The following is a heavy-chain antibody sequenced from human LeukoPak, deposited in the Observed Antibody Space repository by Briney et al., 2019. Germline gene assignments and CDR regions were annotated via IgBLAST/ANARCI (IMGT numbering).Heavy chain of an antibody. D-gene: IGHD3-3*01. CDR1: GYTFTGYY. CDR2: INSNSGGT. J-gene: IGHJ4*02. V-gene: IGHV1-2*06. Sequence: ASVKVSCKASGYTFTGYYMHWVRQAPGQGLEWMGRINSNSGGTYYAQKFQGRVTMTRDTSISTAYMELSSLISDDTAVYYCARENTIFGVDYWGQGTLVTVSS. CDR3: ARENTIFGVDY.